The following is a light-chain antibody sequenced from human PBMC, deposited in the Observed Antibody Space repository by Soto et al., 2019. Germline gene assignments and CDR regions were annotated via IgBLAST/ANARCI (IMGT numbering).Light chain of an antibody. CDR2: GAS. CDR1: QSVSSN. CDR3: QQYNNWPRP. J-gene: IGKJ1*01. Sequence: EIVMTQSPATLSVSPGERATLSCRASQSVSSNLAWYQQKPGQAPRRLIYGASTRATGIPARFSGSGSGTEFTLTISSLQSEDFALYYCQQYNNWPRPFGQGT. V-gene: IGKV3-15*01.